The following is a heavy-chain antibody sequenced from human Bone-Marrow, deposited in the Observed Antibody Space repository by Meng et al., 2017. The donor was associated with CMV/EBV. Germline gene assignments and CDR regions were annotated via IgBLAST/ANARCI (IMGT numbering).Heavy chain of an antibody. V-gene: IGHV1-18*01. CDR3: ARVPQVPAAIGIYYYYGMDV. D-gene: IGHD2-2*01. CDR1: GYTFTSYG. CDR2: ISAYNGNT. J-gene: IGHJ6*02. Sequence: ASVKVSCKASGYTFTSYGISWVRQAPGQGLEWMGWISAYNGNTNYAQKLQGRVTMTTDTSTSTAYMELRSLRAEDTAVYYCARVPQVPAAIGIYYYYGMDVWGQGTTVTVSS.